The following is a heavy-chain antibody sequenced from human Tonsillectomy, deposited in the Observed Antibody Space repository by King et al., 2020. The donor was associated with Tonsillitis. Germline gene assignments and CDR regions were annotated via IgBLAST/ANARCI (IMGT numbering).Heavy chain of an antibody. CDR3: ARRVTTDYYYYYMDV. CDR2: ISSSSSYI. V-gene: IGHV3-21*01. Sequence: DVQLVESGGGLVKPGGSLRLSCAASGFTFSSYTMNWVRQAPGKGLEWVSSISSSSSYIYYADSVKGRFTISRDNAKNSLYLQMNSLRAEDTAVYYCARRVTTDYYYYYMDVWGKGTTVTVSS. J-gene: IGHJ6*03. D-gene: IGHD4-11*01. CDR1: GFTFSSYT.